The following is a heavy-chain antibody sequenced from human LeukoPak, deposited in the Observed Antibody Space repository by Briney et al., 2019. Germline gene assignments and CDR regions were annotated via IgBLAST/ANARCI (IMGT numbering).Heavy chain of an antibody. D-gene: IGHD4-17*01. CDR3: ARDLVTVTKGFDI. CDR1: DDSFISHY. J-gene: IGHJ3*02. CDR2: ISYIGST. V-gene: IGHV4-59*11. Sequence: SESPSLTCAVSDDSFISHYWTCIRQPPGKGLEGIGYISYIGSTNYNHSLKSRVTISIDTTENQFSLNLSSVTAADTAVYYCARDLVTVTKGFDIWGQGPMVSVSS.